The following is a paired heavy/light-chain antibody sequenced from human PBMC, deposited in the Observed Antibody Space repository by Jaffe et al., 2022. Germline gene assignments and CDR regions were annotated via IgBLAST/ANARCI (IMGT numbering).Light chain of an antibody. CDR2: EVT. CDR3: TSYTDGNNYVV. CDR1: SSDVGGYDY. Sequence: QSALTQPPSASGSPGQSVTISCTGTSSDVGGYDYVSWYQHHPGKAPKLMLYEVTKRPSGVPDRFSGSKSGNTASLTVSGLQAEDEADYYCTSYTDGNNYVVFGGGTKLTVL. J-gene: IGLJ2*01. V-gene: IGLV2-8*01.
Heavy chain of an antibody. V-gene: IGHV3-23*01. CDR2: ISDAGGYT. J-gene: IGHJ5*02. Sequence: EVQLLESGGGLVQPGGSLRLSCAASGFTFSSSAMYWVRQAPGKGLEWVSTISDAGGYTYYADSVKGRFTISRDNSKNTLYLQMNTLRAADTAVYYCATLLAYCRGGSCRTWGQGTLVNVSS. D-gene: IGHD2-15*01. CDR3: ATLLAYCRGGSCRT. CDR1: GFTFSSSA.